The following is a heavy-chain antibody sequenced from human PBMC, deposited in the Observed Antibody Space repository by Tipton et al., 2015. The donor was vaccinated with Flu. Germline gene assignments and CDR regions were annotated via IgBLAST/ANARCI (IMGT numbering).Heavy chain of an antibody. V-gene: IGHV5-10-1*01. J-gene: IGHJ4*02. CDR1: GYTFTDYW. Sequence: QLVQSGAEVMKPGESLRLSCEGSGYTFTDYWISWVRQMPGKGLEWMGRIDPIDSYTNYSLSFEGHVAISVDKSINTAYMQWSSLEASDTAIYYCARREYIWETDPSLGEYVYDYWGQGTLVTVSS. CDR3: ARREYIWETDPSLGEYVYDY. CDR2: IDPIDSYT. D-gene: IGHD3-16*01.